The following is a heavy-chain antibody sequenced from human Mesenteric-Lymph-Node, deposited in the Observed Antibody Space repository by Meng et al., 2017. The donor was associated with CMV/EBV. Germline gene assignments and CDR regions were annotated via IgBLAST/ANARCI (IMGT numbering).Heavy chain of an antibody. Sequence: GESLKISCAASGSTFSSYWMTWVRQAPGRGLEWVASIKQDGSEKNYVDSVKGRFTISRDNAKNLLFLQMSSLRAEDTGVYYCVRETVVHLEFDYWGQGALVTVSS. V-gene: IGHV3-7*03. CDR3: VRETVVHLEFDY. CDR1: GSTFSSYW. J-gene: IGHJ4*02. CDR2: IKQDGSEK. D-gene: IGHD2-15*01.